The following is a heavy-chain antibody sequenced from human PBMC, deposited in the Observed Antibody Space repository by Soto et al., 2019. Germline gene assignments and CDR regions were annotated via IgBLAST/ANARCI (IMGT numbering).Heavy chain of an antibody. CDR2: ISWNSGSI. CDR1: GFTFDDYA. D-gene: IGHD3-10*01. Sequence: EVQLVESGGGLVQPGRSLRLSCAASGFTFDDYAMHWVRQAPGKGLEWVSGISWNSGSIGYADSVKGRFTISRDNAKNSLYLQMNRLRAEDTALYYCAKVLLWFGDPLETDAFDIWGQGTMVTVSS. CDR3: AKVLLWFGDPLETDAFDI. V-gene: IGHV3-9*01. J-gene: IGHJ3*02.